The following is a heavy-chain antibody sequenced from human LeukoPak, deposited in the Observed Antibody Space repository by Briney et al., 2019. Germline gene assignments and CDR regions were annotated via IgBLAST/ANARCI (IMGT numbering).Heavy chain of an antibody. CDR1: GGSFSGYY. CDR2: INHSGST. J-gene: IGHJ4*02. CDR3: ASRHFYDSSGYWD. V-gene: IGHV4-34*01. Sequence: SETLSLTCAVYGGSFSGYYWSWIRQPPGKGLEWIGEINHSGSTNYNPSLKSRVTISVDTSKNQFSLKLSSVTAADTAVYYCASRHFYDSSGYWDWGQGTLVTVSS. D-gene: IGHD3-22*01.